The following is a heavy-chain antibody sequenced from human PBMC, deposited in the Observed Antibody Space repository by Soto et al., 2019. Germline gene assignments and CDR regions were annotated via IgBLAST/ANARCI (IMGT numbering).Heavy chain of an antibody. Sequence: SETLSLTCVVSGGSLSDYFWSWIRQPPGMALEWIGEINHLGSINYNPSLKSRVTMSVDTSKNQFSLTLNSVTAADTATYYCAIGGISHWAYCDYKDVWDRGTTVTVSS. CDR1: GGSLSDYF. CDR2: INHLGSI. J-gene: IGHJ6*03. V-gene: IGHV4-34*01. CDR3: AIGGISHWAYCDYKDV. D-gene: IGHD2-21*01.